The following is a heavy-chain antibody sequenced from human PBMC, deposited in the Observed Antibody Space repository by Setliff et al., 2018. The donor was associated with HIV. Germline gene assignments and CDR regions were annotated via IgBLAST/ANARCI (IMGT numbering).Heavy chain of an antibody. D-gene: IGHD2-15*01. CDR3: ARGFPFCSGGNCRANYFDY. CDR1: GGSLSGYY. J-gene: IGHJ4*02. CDR2: IYYSGST. Sequence: PSETLSLTCAVYGGSLSGYYWTWIRQPPGKGLEWIGYIYYSGSTNYNPSLKSRVTISVDTSKNQFSLKLSSVTAADTAVFYCARGFPFCSGGNCRANYFDYWGQGTLVTVSS. V-gene: IGHV4-34*01.